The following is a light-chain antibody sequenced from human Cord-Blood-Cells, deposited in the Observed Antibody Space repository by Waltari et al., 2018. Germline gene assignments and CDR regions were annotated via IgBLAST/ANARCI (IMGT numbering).Light chain of an antibody. CDR3: QQSYSTPFT. CDR2: SAS. J-gene: IGKJ3*01. V-gene: IGKV1-39*01. Sequence: DIQMKPSPSSLSASVGDRVTITSRASQSISCYSNWYQQTPGKAPQLLIYSASSLQSGVPSRFSGIGSETDFTLTISRSQPEAFSNYYCQQSYSTPFTFGPGTKVDIK. CDR1: QSISCY.